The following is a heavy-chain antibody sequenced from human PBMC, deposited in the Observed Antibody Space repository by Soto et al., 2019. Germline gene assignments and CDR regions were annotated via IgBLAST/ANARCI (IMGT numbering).Heavy chain of an antibody. J-gene: IGHJ4*02. D-gene: IGHD3-22*01. Sequence: EVQLVESGVGLLQPGGSLRLSCAASGFTFSWFGMNWVRQAPGKGLEWVSYISSGSNTINYAESVRGRFTISRDNAKNSLYLQRNSLRDDVTDVYYCARDSSSSYYYFDYWCQGNLGTVSS. CDR1: GFTFSWFG. CDR2: ISSGSNTI. V-gene: IGHV3-48*02. CDR3: ARDSSSSYYYFDY.